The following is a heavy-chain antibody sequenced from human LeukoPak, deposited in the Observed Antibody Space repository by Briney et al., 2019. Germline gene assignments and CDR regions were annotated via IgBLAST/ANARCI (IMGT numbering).Heavy chain of an antibody. D-gene: IGHD1-26*01. CDR2: ISSAGTT. J-gene: IGHJ3*02. CDR3: QRETDAFDI. Sequence: GGSLRLSCAASGFTVSSSYMSWVRQAPGKGLEWVSIISSAGTTYYADSVKGRFTISRDNSKNTLYLQMNSLRAEDTAVYYCQRETDAFDIWGQGTMVTVSS. V-gene: IGHV3-66*01. CDR1: GFTVSSSY.